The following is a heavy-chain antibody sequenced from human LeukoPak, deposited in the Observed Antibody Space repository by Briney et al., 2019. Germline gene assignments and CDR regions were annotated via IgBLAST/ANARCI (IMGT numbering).Heavy chain of an antibody. J-gene: IGHJ6*02. CDR2: ISYDGNSK. D-gene: IGHD1-14*01. V-gene: IGHV3-30*03. Sequence: HPGGSLRLSCAGSGFTFSTYVIHWVRQTPGKGLEWAALISYDGNSKYYADSVKGRFTISRDNSKNTVYLQMDSLRAEDTAVYYCARVTTSTKYYSGMDVWGQGTTVTVSS. CDR3: ARVTTSTKYYSGMDV. CDR1: GFTFSTYV.